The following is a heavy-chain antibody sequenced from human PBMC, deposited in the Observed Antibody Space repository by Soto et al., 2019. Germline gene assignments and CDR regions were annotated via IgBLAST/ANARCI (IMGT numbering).Heavy chain of an antibody. CDR3: ARLNVDTAMVTGLTNFDY. V-gene: IGHV4-39*01. D-gene: IGHD5-18*01. J-gene: IGHJ4*02. CDR2: IYYSGST. CDR1: GGSISSSSYY. Sequence: SETLSLTCTVSGGSISSSSYYWGWIRQPPGKGLEWIGSIYYSGSTYYNPSLKSRVTISVDTSKNQFSLKLSSVTAADTAVYYCARLNVDTAMVTGLTNFDYWGQGTLVTVS.